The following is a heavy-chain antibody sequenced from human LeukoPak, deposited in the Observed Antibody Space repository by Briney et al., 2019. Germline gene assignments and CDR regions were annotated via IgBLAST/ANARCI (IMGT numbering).Heavy chain of an antibody. CDR2: IYYSGST. J-gene: IGHJ4*02. CDR1: GGSISSYY. V-gene: IGHV4-59*01. CDR3: AGGYCSSTSCYVDY. Sequence: SETLSPTCTVSGGSISSYYWSWIRQPPGKGLEWIGYIYYSGSTNYNPSLKSRVTISVDTSKNQFSLKLSSVTAADTAVYYCAGGYCSSTSCYVDYWGQGTLVTVSS. D-gene: IGHD2-2*01.